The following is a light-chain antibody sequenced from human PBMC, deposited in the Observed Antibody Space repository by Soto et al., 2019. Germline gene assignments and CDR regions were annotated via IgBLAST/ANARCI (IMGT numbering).Light chain of an antibody. CDR2: AS. J-gene: IGKJ3*01. CDR3: QHYGTSAL. Sequence: EIVLTQSPVTLSLSPGERATLSCRASQSVSDSYLAWYQQKPGQAPRLLIYASSRATGIPDRFSGSGSGTDFTLTISRLEPEDFAVYYWQHYGTSALFGPGTKVDIK. CDR1: QSVSDSY. V-gene: IGKV3-20*01.